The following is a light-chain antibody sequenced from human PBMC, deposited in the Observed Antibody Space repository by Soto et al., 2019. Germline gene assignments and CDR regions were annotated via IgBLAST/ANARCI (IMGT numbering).Light chain of an antibody. CDR1: QSVNSN. Sequence: EMVMTQSPAILSVSPGESATLSCGASQSVNSNYLAWYQQHPGQPPRLLIYGFSTRATGIPARFSGSGSGTEFSHTISSLQSEDFAVYYCQQYSKWPITFGQGTRLEIK. CDR2: GFS. V-gene: IGKV3-15*01. J-gene: IGKJ5*01. CDR3: QQYSKWPIT.